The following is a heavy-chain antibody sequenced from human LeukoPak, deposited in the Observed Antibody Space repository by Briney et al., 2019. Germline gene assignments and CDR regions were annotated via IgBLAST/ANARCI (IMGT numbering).Heavy chain of an antibody. D-gene: IGHD3-22*01. V-gene: IGHV1-46*01. CDR3: ARDPRLSSGYSTGILWYFDL. Sequence: GASVKVSCKASGDTFTDYYMHWVRQAPGQGLEWMGIINPNGGSTSYAQKFQGRVTMTRDTSTSTVFIELSSLRSEDTAVYYCARDPRLSSGYSTGILWYFDLWGRGTLVTVSS. CDR2: INPNGGST. J-gene: IGHJ2*01. CDR1: GDTFTDYY.